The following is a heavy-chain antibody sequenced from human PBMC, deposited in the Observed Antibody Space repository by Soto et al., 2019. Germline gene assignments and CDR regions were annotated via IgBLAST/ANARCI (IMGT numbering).Heavy chain of an antibody. V-gene: IGHV3-7*05. J-gene: IGHJ4*02. CDR3: ARVKSLAGHY. Sequence: EVQLVESGGGLVQPGGSLRLSCAASGLTFSTYWMSWVRQAPGKGLEWVANIKQDGSDKYYVDSVKGRFTISRDNAKNSLYLQMNGLRAEDTAVYYCARVKSLAGHYWGQGTLVTVSS. CDR2: IKQDGSDK. D-gene: IGHD2-15*01. CDR1: GLTFSTYW.